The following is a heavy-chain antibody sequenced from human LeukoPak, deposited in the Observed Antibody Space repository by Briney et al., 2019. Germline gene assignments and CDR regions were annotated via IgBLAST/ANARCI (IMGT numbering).Heavy chain of an antibody. CDR2: IYYSGST. CDR1: GGSISSSSYY. D-gene: IGHD1-26*01. CDR3: ARVGVATIDY. Sequence: SETLSLTCTVSGGSISSSSYYWGWIRQPPGKGLEWIGSIYYSGSTYYNPSLKSRVTISVDTSKNQFSLKLSSVTAADTAVYYCARVGVATIDYWGQGTLVTVSS. J-gene: IGHJ4*02. V-gene: IGHV4-39*01.